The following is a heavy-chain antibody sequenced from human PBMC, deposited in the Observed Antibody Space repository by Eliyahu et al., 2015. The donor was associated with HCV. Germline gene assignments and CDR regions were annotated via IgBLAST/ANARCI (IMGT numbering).Heavy chain of an antibody. D-gene: IGHD3-10*01. CDR1: GGSISNYF. V-gene: IGHV4-59*01. CDR2: IYYSGST. CDR3: ARVPGYYGSGSFYYYYYGMDV. Sequence: QVQLQESGPGLVKPSETLSLTCTVSGGSISNYFWSWIRQPPGKGLEWIGYIYYSGSTTYNPSLKSRVTISVDTSKNLFSLKLTSVTAGDTAVYYCARVPGYYGSGSFYYYYYGMDVWGQGTTVTVSS. J-gene: IGHJ6*02.